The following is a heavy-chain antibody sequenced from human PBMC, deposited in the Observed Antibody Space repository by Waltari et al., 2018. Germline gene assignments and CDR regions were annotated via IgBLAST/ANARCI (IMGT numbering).Heavy chain of an antibody. Sequence: QVQLVESGGGVVQPGRSLRLSCAASGFTFSSYGMHWVRQAAGKGLEWVAVIWYDGSNKYYADSVKGRFTISRDNSKNTLYLQMNSLRAEDTAVYYCARDKGREMATITFDYWGQGTLVTVSS. CDR2: IWYDGSNK. CDR1: GFTFSSYG. V-gene: IGHV3-33*01. J-gene: IGHJ4*02. D-gene: IGHD5-12*01. CDR3: ARDKGREMATITFDY.